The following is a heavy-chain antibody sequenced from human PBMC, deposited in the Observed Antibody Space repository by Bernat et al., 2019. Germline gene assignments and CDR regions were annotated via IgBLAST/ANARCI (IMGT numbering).Heavy chain of an antibody. CDR1: GGSISSSSYY. CDR2: IYYSWST. D-gene: IGHD2-2*01. Sequence: QLQLQESGPGLVKPSETLSLTCTVSGGSISSSSYYWGWIRQPPGKGLEWIGSIYYSWSTYYNPSLKSRVTISVDTSKNQFSLKLSSVTAADTAVYYCARLHCSSTSCYVTGYYYYYYMDVWGKGTTVTVSS. J-gene: IGHJ6*03. CDR3: ARLHCSSTSCYVTGYYYYYYMDV. V-gene: IGHV4-39*01.